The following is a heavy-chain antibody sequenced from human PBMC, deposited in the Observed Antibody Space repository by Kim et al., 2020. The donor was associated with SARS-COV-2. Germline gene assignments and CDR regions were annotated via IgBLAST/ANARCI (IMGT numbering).Heavy chain of an antibody. CDR2: IDPSDSYT. CDR3: ARPPYYYDSSGYDAFDI. V-gene: IGHV5-10-1*01. CDR1: GYSFTSYW. D-gene: IGHD3-22*01. J-gene: IGHJ3*02. Sequence: GESLKISCKGSGYSFTSYWISWVRQMPGKGLEWMGRIDPSDSYTNYSPSFQGHVTISADKSISTAYPQWSSLKASDTAMYYCARPPYYYDSSGYDAFDIWGQGTMVTVSS.